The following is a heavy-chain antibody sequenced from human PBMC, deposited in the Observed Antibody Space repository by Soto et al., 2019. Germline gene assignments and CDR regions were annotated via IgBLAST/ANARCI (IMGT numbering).Heavy chain of an antibody. CDR2: IIPIFGTA. CDR3: ARRRTTVTTGYYYGMDV. V-gene: IGHV1-69*13. J-gene: IGHJ6*02. Sequence: GASVKVSCKASGCTFSSYAISWVRQAPGQGLEWMGGIIPIFGTANYAQKFQGRVTITADESTSTAYMELSSLRSEDTAVYYCARRRTTVTTGYYYGMDVWGQGTTVTVSS. D-gene: IGHD4-17*01. CDR1: GCTFSSYA.